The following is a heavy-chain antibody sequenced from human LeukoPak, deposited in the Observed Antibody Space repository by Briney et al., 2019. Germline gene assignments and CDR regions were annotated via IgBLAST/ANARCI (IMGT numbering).Heavy chain of an antibody. Sequence: GGSLRLSCAASGFTFSSYWMHWVRQAPGKGLVWVSRIDTDGSSTTYADSVKGRFTISRDNAQNTLYLQMNSLRAEDTAVYYCARGYAGIDYWGQGTLVTVSS. J-gene: IGHJ4*02. V-gene: IGHV3-74*01. CDR1: GFTFSSYW. CDR2: IDTDGSST. CDR3: ARGYAGIDY. D-gene: IGHD5-12*01.